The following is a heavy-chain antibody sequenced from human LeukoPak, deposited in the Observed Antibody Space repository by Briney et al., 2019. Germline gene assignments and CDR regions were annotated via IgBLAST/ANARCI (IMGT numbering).Heavy chain of an antibody. J-gene: IGHJ6*03. CDR1: GGSISSYY. V-gene: IGHV4-4*07. Sequence: SETLSLTCTVSGGSISSYYWSWIRQPAGKGLEWIGRIYTSGSTNYNPSLKSRVTMSVDTSKNQFSLKLSSVTAADTAVYYCARQGLRFLEWSPRRDYYMDVWGKGTTVTVSS. CDR3: ARQGLRFLEWSPRRDYYMDV. CDR2: IYTSGST. D-gene: IGHD3-3*01.